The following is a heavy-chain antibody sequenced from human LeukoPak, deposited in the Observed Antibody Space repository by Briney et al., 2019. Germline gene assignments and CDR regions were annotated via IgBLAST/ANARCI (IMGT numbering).Heavy chain of an antibody. V-gene: IGHV1-18*01. Sequence: ASVKVSCKASGYTFSSHGIIWVRQAPGQGLEWMGWISAYNGHTKYAQKVQGRVTMATDTSTSTAYMELRSLRSDDTAVYYCARGSPPRRHYDSSGYYSFYFDYWGQGTLVTVFS. CDR3: ARGSPPRRHYDSSGYYSFYFDY. D-gene: IGHD3-22*01. CDR1: GYTFSSHG. J-gene: IGHJ4*02. CDR2: ISAYNGHT.